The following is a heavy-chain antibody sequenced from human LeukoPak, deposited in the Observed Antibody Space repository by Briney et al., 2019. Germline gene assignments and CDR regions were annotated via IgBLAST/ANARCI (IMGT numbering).Heavy chain of an antibody. Sequence: GGSLRLSCAASGFTVSSNYMSWVRQAPGKGLEWVSVIYSGGSTYYADSVKGRFTISRDNSKNTLCLQMNSLKTEDTAVYYCTRAIPDLDTAMVTVLYYFDYWGQGTLVTVSS. V-gene: IGHV3-53*01. CDR1: GFTVSSNY. J-gene: IGHJ4*02. CDR2: IYSGGST. D-gene: IGHD5-18*01. CDR3: TRAIPDLDTAMVTVLYYFDY.